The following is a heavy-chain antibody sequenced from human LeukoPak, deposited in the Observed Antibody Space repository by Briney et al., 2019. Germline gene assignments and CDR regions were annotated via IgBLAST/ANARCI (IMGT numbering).Heavy chain of an antibody. V-gene: IGHV3-11*01. CDR1: GFTFSDYY. J-gene: IGHJ3*02. CDR3: ARVKKVYGDYDAFDI. Sequence: GGSLRLSCAASGFTFSDYYMSWIRQAPGKGLEWVSYISSSGSTIYYADSVKGRFTISRDNAKNSLYLQMNRLGAEDTAVYYCARVKKVYGDYDAFDIWGQGTMVTVSS. D-gene: IGHD4-17*01. CDR2: ISSSGSTI.